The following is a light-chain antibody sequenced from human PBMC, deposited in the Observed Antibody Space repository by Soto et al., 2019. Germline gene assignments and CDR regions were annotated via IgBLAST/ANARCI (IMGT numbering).Light chain of an antibody. J-gene: IGLJ2*01. CDR3: ASWDDGLNGPV. Sequence: QSVLTQPPSVSAAPRQRVTISCSGSSSNIGSNTVSWYQQIQGKTPQLHIFFDDLLSSGVSDRFSGSKSGASASLAISGLQSDDEAEYYCASWDDGLNGPVFGGGTKLTV. V-gene: IGLV1-36*01. CDR1: SSNIGSNT. CDR2: FDD.